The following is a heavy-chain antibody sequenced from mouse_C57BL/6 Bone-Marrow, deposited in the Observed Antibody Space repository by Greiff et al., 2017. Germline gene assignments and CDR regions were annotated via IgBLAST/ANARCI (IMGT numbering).Heavy chain of an antibody. CDR2: ISSGSSTI. CDR3: ARDYDYDMDY. V-gene: IGHV5-17*02. Sequence: EVQGVESGGGLVQPGGSRKLSCAASGFTFSSFGMRWVRQAPEKGLEWVAYISSGSSTIYYADTVKGRFTISRDNPKNTLFLQMTSLRSEDTAMYYCARDYDYDMDYWGQGTSVTVSS. D-gene: IGHD2-4*01. J-gene: IGHJ4*01. CDR1: GFTFSSFG.